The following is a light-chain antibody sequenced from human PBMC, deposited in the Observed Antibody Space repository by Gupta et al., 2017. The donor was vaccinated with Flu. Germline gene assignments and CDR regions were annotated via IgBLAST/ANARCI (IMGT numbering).Light chain of an antibody. CDR1: SDVGRSDS. Sequence: SDVGRSDSVSWYQQYPGKAPKLIIYDVTTRPSGVSSRFSGSKSGNTASLTISGLEAEDESDYYCSSYTSTNTFYVFGTGATVTVL. V-gene: IGLV2-14*04. CDR2: DVT. CDR3: SSYTSTNTFYV. J-gene: IGLJ1*01.